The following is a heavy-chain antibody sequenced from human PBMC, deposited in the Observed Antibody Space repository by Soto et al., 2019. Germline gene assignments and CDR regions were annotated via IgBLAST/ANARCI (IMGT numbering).Heavy chain of an antibody. J-gene: IGHJ4*02. V-gene: IGHV5-51*01. CDR3: ARHPFAAFGGVIVHKNFDY. Sequence: GKSLKISCKGSGYSFTSYWIGWVRQMPGKGLEWMGIIYPGDSDTRYSPSFQGQVTISADKSISTAYLQWSSLKASDTAMYYCARHPFAAFGGVIVHKNFDYWGQGTLVTVSS. CDR1: GYSFTSYW. CDR2: IYPGDSDT. D-gene: IGHD3-16*02.